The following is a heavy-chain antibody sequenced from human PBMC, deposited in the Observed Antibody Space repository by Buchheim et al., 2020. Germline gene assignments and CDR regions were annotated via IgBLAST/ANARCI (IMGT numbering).Heavy chain of an antibody. CDR2: IIPILGIA. CDR3: ATTRACVTRNCYSDLNWFDP. Sequence: QVQLVQSGAEVKKPGSSVKVSCKASGGTFSSYTISWVRQAPGQGLEWMGRIIPILGIANYAQKFQGRVTITADKSTSTAYMELSSLGSEDTAVYYCATTRACVTRNCYSDLNWFDPWGQGTL. V-gene: IGHV1-69*02. CDR1: GGTFSSYT. D-gene: IGHD2-15*01. J-gene: IGHJ5*02.